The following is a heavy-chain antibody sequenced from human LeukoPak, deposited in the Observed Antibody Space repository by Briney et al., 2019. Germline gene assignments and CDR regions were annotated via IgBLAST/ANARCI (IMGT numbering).Heavy chain of an antibody. V-gene: IGHV3-74*01. CDR1: GFTFSSYW. D-gene: IGHD5-12*01. CDR2: INSDGSST. Sequence: GGSLRLSCAASGFTFSSYWMHWVRQAPGKGLVWVSRINSDGSSTSYADSVKGRFTISRDNAKNTLYLQMNSLRAEDTAVYYCAKPDIVATIGYFDYWGQGTLVTVSS. CDR3: AKPDIVATIGYFDY. J-gene: IGHJ4*02.